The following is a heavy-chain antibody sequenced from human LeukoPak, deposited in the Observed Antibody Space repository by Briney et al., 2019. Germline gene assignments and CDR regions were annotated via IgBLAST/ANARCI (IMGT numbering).Heavy chain of an antibody. CDR3: AKDGYDYDFWSGYYYYMDV. V-gene: IGHV3-21*01. CDR2: ITSSSGYI. J-gene: IGHJ6*03. D-gene: IGHD3-3*01. CDR1: GFTFSSYG. Sequence: SGGSLRLSCAASGFTFSSYGMNWVRQAPGKGLEWVSSITSSSGYIYYADSVKGRFTISRDNAKNSLYLQMSSLRAEDTAVYYCAKDGYDYDFWSGYYYYMDVWGKGTTVTVSS.